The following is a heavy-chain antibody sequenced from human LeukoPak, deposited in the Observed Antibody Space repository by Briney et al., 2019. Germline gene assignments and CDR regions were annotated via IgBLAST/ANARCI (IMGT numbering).Heavy chain of an antibody. CDR2: MNPNSGNT. V-gene: IGHV1-8*01. J-gene: IGHJ6*03. CDR3: ARGDYGSGSYRYYYYMDV. CDR1: GYTFTSYD. D-gene: IGHD3-10*01. Sequence: ASVKVSCKASGYTFTSYDINWVRQATGQGLEWMGWMNPNSGNTGYAQKFQGRVTMTRNTSISTAYMELSSLRSEDTAVYYCARGDYGSGSYRYYYYMDVWGTGTTVTVSS.